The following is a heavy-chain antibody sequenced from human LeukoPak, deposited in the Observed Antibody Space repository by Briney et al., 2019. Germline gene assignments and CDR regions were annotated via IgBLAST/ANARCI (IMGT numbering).Heavy chain of an antibody. CDR3: EKGVGTNKGGYYFDY. CDR2: ISGSGGST. Sequence: GGSLRLSCAASGFAFSSFAMSWVRQAPGKGLEWVSSISGSGGSTYYADSVKGRFTISRDGSKNTLYVQMNSLRAEDTAVYYCEKGVGTNKGGYYFDYWGQGTPVTVSS. CDR1: GFAFSSFA. D-gene: IGHD1-26*01. V-gene: IGHV3-23*01. J-gene: IGHJ4*02.